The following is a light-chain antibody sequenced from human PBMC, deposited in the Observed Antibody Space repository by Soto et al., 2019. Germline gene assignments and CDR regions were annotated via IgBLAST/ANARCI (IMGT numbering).Light chain of an antibody. CDR3: SSYTSSSAWV. V-gene: IGLV2-14*01. CDR1: SSDVGGYNY. J-gene: IGLJ3*02. Sequence: QSALTQPASVSGSPGQSITISCTGTSSDVGGYNYVSWYQQHPGKAPKLMIYDVSNRPSGVSNRVSGSKSGNTASRTISGLQAEDEADYYCSSYTSSSAWVFGGGTKLTVL. CDR2: DVS.